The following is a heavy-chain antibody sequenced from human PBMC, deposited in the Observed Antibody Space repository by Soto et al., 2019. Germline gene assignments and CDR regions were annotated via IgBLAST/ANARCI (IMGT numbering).Heavy chain of an antibody. V-gene: IGHV4-30-4*01. D-gene: IGHD2-2*01. Sequence: PSETLSLTGTVYGGSISSGDYYWSWKLQPPGKGLEWIGYIYYSGSTYYNPSLKSRVTISVDTSKIQFSLKLSSVTAADTAVYYCARDIVVVPASRDNWFDAWGQGTLVTVSS. CDR1: GGSISSGDYY. CDR3: ARDIVVVPASRDNWFDA. CDR2: IYYSGST. J-gene: IGHJ5*02.